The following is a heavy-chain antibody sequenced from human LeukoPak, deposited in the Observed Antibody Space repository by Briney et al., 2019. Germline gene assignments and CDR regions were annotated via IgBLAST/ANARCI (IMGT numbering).Heavy chain of an antibody. CDR3: XREIYXYGLXX. V-gene: IGHV4-30-4*01. CDR2: IYYSGST. D-gene: IGHD5-18*01. Sequence: SETLSLTCTVSGGSISSGDYYWSWIRQPPGKGLEWIGYIYYSGSTYYNPSLKSRVTISVDTSKNQFSLKLSSVTAADTAVYYCXREIYXYGLXXWXQGTLVTVSS. CDR1: GGSISSGDYY. J-gene: IGHJ4*02.